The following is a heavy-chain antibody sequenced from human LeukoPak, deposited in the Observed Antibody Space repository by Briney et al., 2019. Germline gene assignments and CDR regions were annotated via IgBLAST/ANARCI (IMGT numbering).Heavy chain of an antibody. CDR2: IDKKDKGYATAT. D-gene: IGHD1-26*01. CDR1: GFTFSGSA. Sequence: GGSLRLSCAASGFTFSGSAIHWVRQSSGKGLEWVGQIDKKDKGYATATAYAASVTGRFTISRDDSINTAYLQMKSLRTEDTALYYCTRDSGTYNWFDPRGQGTLVTVSS. CDR3: TRDSGTYNWFDP. J-gene: IGHJ5*02. V-gene: IGHV3-73*01.